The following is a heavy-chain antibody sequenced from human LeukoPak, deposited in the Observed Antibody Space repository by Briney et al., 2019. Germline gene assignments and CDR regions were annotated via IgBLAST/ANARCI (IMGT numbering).Heavy chain of an antibody. Sequence: GGSLRLSCAASGFTFSNYAMHWVRQAPGKGLEWVAVISFDATKEYFGKSVKGRFTFSSENSKSTLFLQMHSLRIEDTALYFCARFKVGSNTTQKNAFDIWGRGTVVTVSS. D-gene: IGHD1-26*01. CDR2: ISFDATKE. J-gene: IGHJ3*02. CDR1: GFTFSNYA. V-gene: IGHV3-30*01. CDR3: ARFKVGSNTTQKNAFDI.